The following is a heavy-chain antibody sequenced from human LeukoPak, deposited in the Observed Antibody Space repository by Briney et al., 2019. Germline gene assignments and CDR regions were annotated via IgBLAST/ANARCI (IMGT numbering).Heavy chain of an antibody. D-gene: IGHD1-7*01. CDR2: IYSGGST. V-gene: IGHV3-53*05. Sequence: GGSLRLSCAASGFTVSSNYMSWVRQAPGKGLEWVSVIYSGGSTYYADSVRGRFTISRDNSKNTIYLQMDSLRAEDTAIYYCARDYWWNYDYWGQGTLVTVSS. J-gene: IGHJ4*02. CDR1: GFTVSSNY. CDR3: ARDYWWNYDY.